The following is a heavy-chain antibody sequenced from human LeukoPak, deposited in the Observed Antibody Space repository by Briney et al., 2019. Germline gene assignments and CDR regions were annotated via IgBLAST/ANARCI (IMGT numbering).Heavy chain of an antibody. V-gene: IGHV4-61*02. CDR3: ARGPRLWFGEFYYYYGMDV. J-gene: IGHJ6*02. Sequence: SETLSLTCTVSGGSISSGSYYWSWIRQPAGKGLEWIGRIYTSGSTNYNPPLKSRVTISVDTSKNQFSLKLSSVTAADTAVYYCARGPRLWFGEFYYYYGMDVWGQGTTVTVSS. CDR2: IYTSGST. CDR1: GGSISSGSYY. D-gene: IGHD3-10*01.